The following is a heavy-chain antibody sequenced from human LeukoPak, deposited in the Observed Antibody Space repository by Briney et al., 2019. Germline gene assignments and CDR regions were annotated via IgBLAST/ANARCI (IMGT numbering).Heavy chain of an antibody. CDR1: GFTLSSYA. Sequence: GGSLRLSCAASGFTLSSYAMSWVRHAPGKGLEWVSAISGSGCSTYYADSVKGRFTISRDNSKNTLYLQMNSLRAEDTAVYYCAKDLYREWLGRYFDYWGQGTLVTVSS. CDR2: ISGSGCST. J-gene: IGHJ4*02. CDR3: AKDLYREWLGRYFDY. D-gene: IGHD6-19*01. V-gene: IGHV3-23*01.